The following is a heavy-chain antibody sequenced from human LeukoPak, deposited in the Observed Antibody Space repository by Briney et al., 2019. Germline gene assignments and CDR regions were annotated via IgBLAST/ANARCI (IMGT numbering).Heavy chain of an antibody. Sequence: PSETLSLTCTVSGGSISSYYWSWIRQPPGKGLEWIGYIYYSGSTNYNPSLKSRVTISVDTSKNQFSLKLSSVTAADTAVYYCARDHIVRGYFDYWGQGTLVTVSS. J-gene: IGHJ4*02. CDR1: GGSISSYY. V-gene: IGHV4-59*01. D-gene: IGHD1-26*01. CDR2: IYYSGST. CDR3: ARDHIVRGYFDY.